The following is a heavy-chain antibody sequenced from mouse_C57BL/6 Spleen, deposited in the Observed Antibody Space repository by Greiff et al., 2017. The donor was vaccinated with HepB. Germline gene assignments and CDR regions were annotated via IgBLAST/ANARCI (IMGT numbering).Heavy chain of an antibody. Sequence: LVESGAELVRPGASVTLSCKASGYTFTDYEMHWVKQTPVHGLEWIGAIDPETGGTAYNQKFKGKAILTADKSSSTAYMELRSLTSEDSAVYYCTRSGKIYDGYLYYAMDYWGQGTSVTVSS. CDR2: IDPETGGT. D-gene: IGHD2-3*01. J-gene: IGHJ4*01. CDR3: TRSGKIYDGYLYYAMDY. V-gene: IGHV1-15*01. CDR1: GYTFTDYE.